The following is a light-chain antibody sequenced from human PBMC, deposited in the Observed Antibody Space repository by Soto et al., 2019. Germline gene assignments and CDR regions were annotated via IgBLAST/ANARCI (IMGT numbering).Light chain of an antibody. V-gene: IGLV2-14*01. CDR2: DVS. CDR1: SSDVGGYNY. Sequence: VLTQPASVSGSPGQSITISCTGTSSDVGGYNYVSWYQQHPGKAPKLMIYDVSNRPSGVSNRFSGSKSGNTASLTISGLQAEDEADYYCSSYTSSSTPLYVFGTG. CDR3: SSYTSSSTPLYV. J-gene: IGLJ1*01.